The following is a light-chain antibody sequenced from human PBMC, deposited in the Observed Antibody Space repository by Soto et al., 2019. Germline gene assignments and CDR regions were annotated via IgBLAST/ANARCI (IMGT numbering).Light chain of an antibody. Sequence: QSALTQPASVSGSPGQSITISCTGTSSDVGGYNYVSWYQQHLGKAPKVMIYEVSDRPSGVSNRFSGSKSGNTASLTISGLQAEDEADYFCSSYAGSSNVFGTGTKLTVL. CDR1: SSDVGGYNY. J-gene: IGLJ1*01. V-gene: IGLV2-14*01. CDR3: SSYAGSSNV. CDR2: EVS.